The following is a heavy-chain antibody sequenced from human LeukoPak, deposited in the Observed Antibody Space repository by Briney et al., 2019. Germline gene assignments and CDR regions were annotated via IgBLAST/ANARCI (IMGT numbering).Heavy chain of an antibody. Sequence: GGSLRLSCAASGFTFRNYWMSWVRQAPGTGLEWVANIKQDGSDRNYVTSVRGRFTISRDNAESSLYLQMNSLRAEDTAVYYCARVDTAVLTGFDYWGQGTLVTVSS. CDR1: GFTFRNYW. J-gene: IGHJ4*02. CDR3: ARVDTAVLTGFDY. V-gene: IGHV3-7*03. CDR2: IKQDGSDR. D-gene: IGHD5-18*01.